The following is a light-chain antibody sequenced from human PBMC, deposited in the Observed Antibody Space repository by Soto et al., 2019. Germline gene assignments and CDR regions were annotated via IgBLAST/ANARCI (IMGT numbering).Light chain of an antibody. CDR1: QSISSD. Sequence: EIAMTQSPATLSVSPGERATLSCRASQSISSDLAWYQQKPGQAPRLLIYAASTRATGLPARFSGSGSGTEFTLTISSLQSEDFAVYYCQQYNNWPLTFGGGTKVEIK. CDR2: AAS. J-gene: IGKJ4*01. CDR3: QQYNNWPLT. V-gene: IGKV3-15*01.